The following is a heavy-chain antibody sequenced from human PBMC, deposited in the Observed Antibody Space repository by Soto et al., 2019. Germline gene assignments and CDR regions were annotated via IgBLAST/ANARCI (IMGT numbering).Heavy chain of an antibody. CDR2: ISSSSSTI. V-gene: IGHV3-48*02. Sequence: GGSLRLSCAASGFTFSSYSMNWVRQAPGKGLEWVSYISSSSSTIYYADSVKGRFTISRDNAKNSLYLQMNSLRDEDTAVYYCARDQQLWLPKSYYFDYWGQGTLVTSPQ. CDR1: GFTFSSYS. CDR3: ARDQQLWLPKSYYFDY. D-gene: IGHD5-18*01. J-gene: IGHJ4*02.